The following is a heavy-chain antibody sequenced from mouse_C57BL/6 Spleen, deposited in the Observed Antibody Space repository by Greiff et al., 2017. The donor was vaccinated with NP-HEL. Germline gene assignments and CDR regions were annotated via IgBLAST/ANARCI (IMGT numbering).Heavy chain of an antibody. CDR3: ARELRPLYYAMDY. CDR1: GYTFTSYW. Sequence: VQLQQPGAELVKPGASVKMSCKASGYTFTSYWITWVKQRPGQGLEWIGDIYPGSGSTNYNEKFKSKATLTVDTSSSTAYMQLSSLTSEDSAVYYCARELRPLYYAMDYWGQGTSVTVSS. D-gene: IGHD3-2*02. J-gene: IGHJ4*01. V-gene: IGHV1-55*01. CDR2: IYPGSGST.